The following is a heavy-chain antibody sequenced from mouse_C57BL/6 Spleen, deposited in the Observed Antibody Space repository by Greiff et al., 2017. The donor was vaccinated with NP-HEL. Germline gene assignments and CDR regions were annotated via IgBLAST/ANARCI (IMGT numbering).Heavy chain of an antibody. CDR2: IYPGSGST. Sequence: VQLQESGAELVKPGASVKMSCKASGYTFTSYWITWVKQRPGQGLEWIGDIYPGSGSTNYNEKFKSKATLTVDTSSSTAYMQLSSLTSEDSAVYYCATPYHKDYCDYWGQGTTLTVSS. CDR1: GYTFTSYW. CDR3: ATPYHKDYCDY. V-gene: IGHV1-55*01. J-gene: IGHJ2*01.